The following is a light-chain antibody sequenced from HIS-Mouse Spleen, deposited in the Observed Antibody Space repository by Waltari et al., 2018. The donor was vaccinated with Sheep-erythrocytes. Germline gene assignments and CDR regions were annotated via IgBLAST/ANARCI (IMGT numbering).Light chain of an antibody. Sequence: QSVLTQPPSVSGSPGQSVTISCTGTSSDVGGYNYGSWSQQHPGKAPKLMIYDVSKRPSGVPVRFSGSKSGNTASLTISGLQAEDEADYYCCSYAGSYNHVFATGTKVTVL. CDR3: CSYAGSYNHV. V-gene: IGLV2-11*01. J-gene: IGLJ1*01. CDR2: DVS. CDR1: SSDVGGYNY.